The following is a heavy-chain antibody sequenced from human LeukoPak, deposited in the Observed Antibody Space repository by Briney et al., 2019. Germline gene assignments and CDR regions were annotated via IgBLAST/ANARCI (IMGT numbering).Heavy chain of an antibody. CDR1: GYTFTSYG. Sequence: ASVKVSCKASGYTFTSYGISWVRQAPGQGLEWMGWISAYNGDTKYGQNFQGRVTMTTDTSTTTAYMDLRSLSSDDTAVYFCGRVDMATTKDYWGRGTLVTVSS. CDR2: ISAYNGDT. D-gene: IGHD5-24*01. V-gene: IGHV1-18*01. J-gene: IGHJ4*02. CDR3: GRVDMATTKDY.